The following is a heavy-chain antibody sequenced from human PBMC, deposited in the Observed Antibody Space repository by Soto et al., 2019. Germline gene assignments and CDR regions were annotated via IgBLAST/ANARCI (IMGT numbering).Heavy chain of an antibody. J-gene: IGHJ6*02. CDR2: ISSSSSYI. V-gene: IGHV3-21*01. CDR3: ARDGRSVTGCYAYSCYGMDV. D-gene: IGHD3-9*01. Sequence: EVQLVESGGGLVKPGGSLRLSCAASGFTFSSYSMNWVRQAPGKGLEWVSSISSSSSYIYYADSVKDRFTISRDNAKNSLHLQMSRLRAEDTAVYYCARDGRSVTGCYAYSCYGMDVWGQGTTVAVSS. CDR1: GFTFSSYS.